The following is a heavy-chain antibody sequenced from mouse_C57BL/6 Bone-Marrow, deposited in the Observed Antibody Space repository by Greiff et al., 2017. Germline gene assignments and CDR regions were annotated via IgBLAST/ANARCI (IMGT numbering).Heavy chain of an antibody. Sequence: VQLQQSGPELVKPGASVKISCKASGYPFSSSWMNWVKQRPGKGLEWIGRIYPGDGDTNYNGKFKGKATLTADKSSSTAYMQLSSLTSEDSAVYFCARGIYQGAMDYWGQGTSVTVSS. CDR3: ARGIYQGAMDY. CDR1: GYPFSSSW. J-gene: IGHJ4*01. V-gene: IGHV1-82*01. CDR2: IYPGDGDT.